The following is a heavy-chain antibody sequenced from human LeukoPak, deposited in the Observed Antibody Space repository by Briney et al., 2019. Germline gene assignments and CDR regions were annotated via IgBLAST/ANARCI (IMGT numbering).Heavy chain of an antibody. CDR2: IYYSGST. D-gene: IGHD6-19*01. V-gene: IGHV4-61*08. CDR3: ARHNIAVAGIFVWFDP. J-gene: IGHJ5*02. CDR1: GGSISSGGYY. Sequence: PSETLSLTCTVSGGSISSGGYYWSWIRQHPGKGLEWIGYIYYSGSTNYNPSLKSRVTISVDTSKNQFSLKLSSVTAADTAVYYCARHNIAVAGIFVWFDPWGQGTLVTVSS.